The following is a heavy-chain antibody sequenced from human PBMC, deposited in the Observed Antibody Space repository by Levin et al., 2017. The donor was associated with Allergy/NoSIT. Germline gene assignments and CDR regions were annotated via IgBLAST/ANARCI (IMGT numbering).Heavy chain of an antibody. V-gene: IGHV4-59*01. CDR2: IYYRGNT. Sequence: PSETLSLTCTVSGGSISGYYWNWIRQPPGKGLEWIGYIYYRGNTDYNPSLRSRVTISVDTSKNQFSLNLTSVTAADTAVYYCARQELTYYDFDFWGQGTLVTVSS. D-gene: IGHD3-3*01. CDR3: ARQELTYYDFDF. J-gene: IGHJ4*02. CDR1: GGSISGYY.